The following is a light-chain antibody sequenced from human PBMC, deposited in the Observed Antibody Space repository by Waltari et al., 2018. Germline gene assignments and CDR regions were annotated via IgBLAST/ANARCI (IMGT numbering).Light chain of an antibody. V-gene: IGLV8-61*01. CDR2: KGI. Sequence: QTVVTQEPSLSVSPGGTVTLTCALSSGSVSSTSYPTWYQQTPGQPPRTLVYKGISGSSGVPVRFSGSILGNTAALTITGAQADDESDYYCSMYMGSGVWVFGGGTKLTVL. CDR1: SGSVSSTSY. J-gene: IGLJ3*02. CDR3: SMYMGSGVWV.